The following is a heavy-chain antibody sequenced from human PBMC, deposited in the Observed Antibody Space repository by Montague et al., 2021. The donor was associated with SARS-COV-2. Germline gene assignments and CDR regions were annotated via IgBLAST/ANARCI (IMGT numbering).Heavy chain of an antibody. CDR3: EGGRSGGVTTPFDY. CDR2: YYCSRTX. Sequence: SETLSLTCTVSCGSIISSDYYWCWLRPPPGKELGWVSNYYCSRTXYYNPSLQGRSTISVDTNKNHLSLRLSSATAADTAVYCCEGGRSGGVTTPFDYWGQGTLVTVSS. J-gene: IGHJ4*02. D-gene: IGHD3-16*01. CDR1: CGSIISSDYY. V-gene: IGHV4-39*02.